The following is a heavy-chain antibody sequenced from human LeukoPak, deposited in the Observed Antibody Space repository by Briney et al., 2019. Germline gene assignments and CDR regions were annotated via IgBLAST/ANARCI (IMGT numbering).Heavy chain of an antibody. CDR2: IYSSGST. D-gene: IGHD6-19*01. Sequence: SETLSLTCSVSGGSISNYYWSWIRQPAGKGLEWIGRIYSSGSTNYNPSLKSRVTVSVDTSKNQFSLKLSSVTAADTAVYYCARGPRSSDWYSIDYWGRGTLVTVSS. CDR1: GGSISNYY. V-gene: IGHV4-4*07. J-gene: IGHJ4*02. CDR3: ARGPRSSDWYSIDY.